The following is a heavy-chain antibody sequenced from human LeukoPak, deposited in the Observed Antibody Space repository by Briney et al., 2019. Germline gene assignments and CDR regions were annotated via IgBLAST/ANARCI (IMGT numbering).Heavy chain of an antibody. J-gene: IGHJ5*02. CDR2: FSAYNGNT. CDR1: GYTFTSYG. CDR3: ARDHRAAVGTDVVVYNWFDP. Sequence: ASVKVSCKASGYTFTSYGISWVRQAPGQGLEWMGWFSAYNGNTNYAQKLHGRVTMTTDTSTSTAYMELRSLRSDDTAVYYCARDHRAAVGTDVVVYNWFDPWGQGTLVTVTS. D-gene: IGHD6-13*01. V-gene: IGHV1-18*01.